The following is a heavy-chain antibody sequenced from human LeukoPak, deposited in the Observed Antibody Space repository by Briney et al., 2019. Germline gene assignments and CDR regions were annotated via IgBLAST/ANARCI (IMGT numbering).Heavy chain of an antibody. V-gene: IGHV3-66*02. J-gene: IGHJ6*03. CDR2: IYSGGST. D-gene: IGHD1-14*01. Sequence: GGSLRLSCAPSGFIVSSIYMSWARQAPGKGRGWVSVIYSGGSTYYADSVKGRFTISRDNSKNTLYLQMNSLRAEDTAVYYCARIDTTRYYYDYMDVWGKGTTVTVSS. CDR1: GFIVSSIY. CDR3: ARIDTTRYYYDYMDV.